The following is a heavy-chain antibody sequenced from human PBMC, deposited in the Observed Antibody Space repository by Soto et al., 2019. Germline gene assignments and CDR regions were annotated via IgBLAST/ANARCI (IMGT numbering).Heavy chain of an antibody. CDR2: TRNKANSYTT. Sequence: GGSLRLSCAASGFTFSDHYMDWVRQAPGKGLEWVGRTRNKANSYTTEYAASVKGRFTISRDDSKNSLYLQMNSLKTEDTAVYYCARAAYGMDVWGQGTTVTVSS. CDR1: GFTFSDHY. V-gene: IGHV3-72*01. J-gene: IGHJ6*02. CDR3: ARAAYGMDV.